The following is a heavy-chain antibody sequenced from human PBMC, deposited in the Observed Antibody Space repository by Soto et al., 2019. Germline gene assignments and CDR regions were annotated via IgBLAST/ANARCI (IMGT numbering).Heavy chain of an antibody. CDR2: IYYTGST. CDR3: AGGTSAYYYNLDY. D-gene: IGHD3-22*01. Sequence: QVQLQESGPGLVKASQTLSLTCTVSGGSISSGTDYWSWIRQPPGKGLEWIGYIYYTGSTDSNPSLKSRVSISLDTSKNQFSLKLSSVTAADTAVYYCAGGTSAYYYNLDYWGQGTLVTVSS. V-gene: IGHV4-31*03. J-gene: IGHJ4*02. CDR1: GGSISSGTDY.